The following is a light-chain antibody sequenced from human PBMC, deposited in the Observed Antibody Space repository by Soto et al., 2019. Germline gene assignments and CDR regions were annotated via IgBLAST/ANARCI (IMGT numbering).Light chain of an antibody. CDR3: SSYTSSSSPYV. V-gene: IGLV2-14*01. CDR2: EVT. CDR1: SSDVGGYNY. J-gene: IGLJ1*01. Sequence: QSVLTQPASVSGSPGQSITISCTGTSSDVGGYNYVSWYQQHPDKAPKVIIYEVTNRPSGISNRFSGSKSGNTASLTISGLQAEDEGDYYCSSYTSSSSPYVFGTGTKLTVL.